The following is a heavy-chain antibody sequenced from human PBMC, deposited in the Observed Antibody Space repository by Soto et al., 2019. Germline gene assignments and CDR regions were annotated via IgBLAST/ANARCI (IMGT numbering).Heavy chain of an antibody. CDR3: ARHFSVDYFDY. V-gene: IGHV4-59*08. CDR1: GVSITSYY. J-gene: IGHJ4*02. CDR2: IHYSGST. Sequence: SETLSLTCTVSGVSITSYYWSWIRQPPGKGLEWIGYIHYSGSTNYNPSLKSRVTISVDTSKNQFSLKLSSVTATDTAVYYCARHFSVDYFDYWGQGALVTVS.